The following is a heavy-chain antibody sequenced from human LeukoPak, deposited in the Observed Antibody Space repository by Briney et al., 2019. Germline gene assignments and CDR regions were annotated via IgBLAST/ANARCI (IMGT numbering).Heavy chain of an antibody. CDR3: AKDSYYDSSGSFDY. CDR2: ISWNSGSI. CDR1: GFTFDDYA. Sequence: PGRSLRLSCAASGFTFDDYAMHWVRQAPGKGLGWVSGISWNSGSIGYADSVKGRFTISRDNAKNSLYLQMNSLRAEDTALYYCAKDSYYDSSGSFDYWGQGTLVTVSS. V-gene: IGHV3-9*01. J-gene: IGHJ4*02. D-gene: IGHD3-22*01.